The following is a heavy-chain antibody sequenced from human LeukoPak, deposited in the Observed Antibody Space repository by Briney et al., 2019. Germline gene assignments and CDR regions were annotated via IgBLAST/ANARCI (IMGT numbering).Heavy chain of an antibody. Sequence: GGSLRLSCTASGFSFSSTWMHWVRQAPGKGLVWVSRINSDGSSTYYADSVKGRFTISRDNSKNTLYLQMNSLRAEDTAVYYCAKAWEYYYGSGFDYWGQGTLVTVSS. J-gene: IGHJ4*02. CDR2: INSDGSST. CDR1: GFSFSSTW. D-gene: IGHD3-10*01. V-gene: IGHV3-74*01. CDR3: AKAWEYYYGSGFDY.